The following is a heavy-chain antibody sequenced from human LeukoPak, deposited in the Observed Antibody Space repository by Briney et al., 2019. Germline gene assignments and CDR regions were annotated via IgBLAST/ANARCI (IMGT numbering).Heavy chain of an antibody. V-gene: IGHV4-61*02. J-gene: IGHJ3*02. Sequence: SETLSLTCTVSGCSISSGSYYCSWIRQPAGKGLEWIGRIYTSGSTNYNPSLKSRVTISVDTSKNQFSLKLSSVTAADTAVYYCARVVVTHDYGDAFDIWGQGTMVTVSS. CDR3: ARVVVTHDYGDAFDI. CDR1: GCSISSGSYY. D-gene: IGHD4-17*01. CDR2: IYTSGST.